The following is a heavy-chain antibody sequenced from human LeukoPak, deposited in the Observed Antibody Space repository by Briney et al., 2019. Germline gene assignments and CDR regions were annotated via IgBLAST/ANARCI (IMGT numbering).Heavy chain of an antibody. CDR2: FDGNGPNT. CDR1: GFTFSSFA. Sequence: GGSLRLSCAASGFTFSSFAMTWVRQAPGKGLEWVSGFDGNGPNTYYADSVKGRWTISRDNSRNTLYLQMNSLRAEDTAVYYCASLSGYEIENDAFDIWGQGTMVTVSS. CDR3: ASLSGYEIENDAFDI. J-gene: IGHJ3*02. V-gene: IGHV3-23*01. D-gene: IGHD5-12*01.